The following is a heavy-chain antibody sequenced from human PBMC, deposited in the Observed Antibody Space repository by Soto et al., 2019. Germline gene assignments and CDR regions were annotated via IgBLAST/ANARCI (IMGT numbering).Heavy chain of an antibody. CDR3: ARGEQYSGRIFDY. D-gene: IGHD1-26*01. V-gene: IGHV6-1*01. CDR1: GYSFSINSAG. Sequence: PSQTLSLTVDITGYSFSINSAGWSWVRQSPSRGLEWLGRTYYRSKWYYEYAVSVRGRITINPDTSKNQYSLQLNSVTPEDTAVYFCARGEQYSGRIFDYWGQGTLVTDS. CDR2: TYYRSKWYY. J-gene: IGHJ4*01.